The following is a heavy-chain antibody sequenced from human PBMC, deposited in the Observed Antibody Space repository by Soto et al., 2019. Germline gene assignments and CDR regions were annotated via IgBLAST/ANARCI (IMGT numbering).Heavy chain of an antibody. CDR1: GGSIRTYY. CDR2: MYYGGST. J-gene: IGHJ4*02. V-gene: IGHV4-59*01. Sequence: PSETLSLTCTVSGGSIRTYYWNWIRQPLGKGLEWIGYMYYGGSTNYNPSLKSRVTVSGDTSKNDFSLKLTSVTAADTAVYYCARSTGYGDSYFDYWGRGTLVT. D-gene: IGHD4-17*01. CDR3: ARSTGYGDSYFDY.